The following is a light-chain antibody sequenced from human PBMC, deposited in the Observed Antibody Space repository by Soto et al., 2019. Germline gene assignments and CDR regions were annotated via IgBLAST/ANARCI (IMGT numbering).Light chain of an antibody. J-gene: IGLJ1*01. CDR2: DVS. Sequence: QSALTQPASVSGSPGQSITISCTGTSSDVGGYNYVSWYQQHPGKAPKLMIYDVSNRHSGVSNRFSGSKSGNTASLTISGLQAEDEADYYCSSYTSSSTLFYVFGTGTKVTVL. CDR1: SSDVGGYNY. V-gene: IGLV2-14*01. CDR3: SSYTSSSTLFYV.